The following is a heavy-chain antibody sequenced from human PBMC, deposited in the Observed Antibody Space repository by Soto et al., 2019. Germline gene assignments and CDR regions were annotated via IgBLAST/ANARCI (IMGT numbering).Heavy chain of an antibody. J-gene: IGHJ6*02. V-gene: IGHV4-4*07. CDR1: GDSIGRFY. Sequence: PSETLSLTCNVSGDSIGRFYWSWIRQSAGKGLEWIGRVYSTGGVTYNPALKGRVTISLDRSNNHLSLEMSSVTAADTAVYFCARDLSGTGLDIWGRGTRVTVSS. CDR2: VYSTGGV. D-gene: IGHD1-26*01. CDR3: ARDLSGTGLDI.